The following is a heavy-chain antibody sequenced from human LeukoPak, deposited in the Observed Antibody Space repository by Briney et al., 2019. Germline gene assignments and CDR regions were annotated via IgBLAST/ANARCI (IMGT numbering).Heavy chain of an antibody. Sequence: SETLSLTCSVSGASISSHYWSWIRQPPGKGLEWIGRIYTGGSTNYNPSLKSRVTMSLDTSKNLFSLKLSSVTAADTAVYYCATERGGDSGYEVWFDCWGQGTLVTVSS. CDR1: GASISSHY. V-gene: IGHV4-4*07. J-gene: IGHJ4*02. CDR3: ATERGGDSGYEVWFDC. CDR2: IYTGGST. D-gene: IGHD5-12*01.